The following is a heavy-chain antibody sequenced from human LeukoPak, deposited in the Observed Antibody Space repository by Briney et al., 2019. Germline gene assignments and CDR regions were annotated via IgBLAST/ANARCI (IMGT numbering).Heavy chain of an antibody. CDR1: GGSIMKKY. D-gene: IGHD6-19*01. J-gene: IGHJ4*02. CDR3: ARGPSRYCSGWYDFDY. Sequence: PSETLSHTYDVSGGSIMKKYWCWIRQPPGKGLEWIGYIYYSGSTKYNASLRSRVTISVDTSKNQFSLNLSSVTAADTAVYYCARGPSRYCSGWYDFDYWGQGMLVTVSS. V-gene: IGHV4-59*01. CDR2: IYYSGST.